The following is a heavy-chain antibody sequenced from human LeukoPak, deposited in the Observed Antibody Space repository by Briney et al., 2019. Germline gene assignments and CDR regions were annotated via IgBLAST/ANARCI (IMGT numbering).Heavy chain of an antibody. D-gene: IGHD3-10*01. V-gene: IGHV4-34*01. Sequence: SETLSLTCAVYGGSFSGYYWSWIRQPPGKGLEWIGEINHSGSTNYNPSFKSRVTISVDTSKNQFSLKLSSVTAADTAVYYCARGPRYYYGSGSFNWGQGTLVTVSS. CDR1: GGSFSGYY. J-gene: IGHJ4*02. CDR3: ARGPRYYYGSGSFN. CDR2: INHSGST.